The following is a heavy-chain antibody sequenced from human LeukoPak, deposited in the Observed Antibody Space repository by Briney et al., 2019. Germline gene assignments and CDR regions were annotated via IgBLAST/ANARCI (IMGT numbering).Heavy chain of an antibody. CDR1: GGSFSGYF. D-gene: IGHD3/OR15-3a*01. V-gene: IGHV4-34*01. CDR2: INHSGST. CDR3: ARGNSARTYYDLWVAPKNDNHYYYAMDV. J-gene: IGHJ6*02. Sequence: SETLSLTCAVYGGSFSGYFWSWIRQPPGKGLEWIGEINHSGSTNFIPSLKSRVTMSVDTSKNQFSLKLNSVTAADTAVYYCARGNSARTYYDLWVAPKNDNHYYYAMDVWGQGTTVTVSS.